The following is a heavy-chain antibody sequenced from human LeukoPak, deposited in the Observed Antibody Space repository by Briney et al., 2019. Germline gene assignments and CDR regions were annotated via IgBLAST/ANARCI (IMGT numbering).Heavy chain of an antibody. V-gene: IGHV3-30*18. CDR3: AKGARGDTVTSIVGLNWFDP. Sequence: PGGSLRLSCAASGFNFYNFAMSWVRQAPGKGLEWVAVISYDGSHKYYADSVKGRFSISRDNSKNTLYLQMNSLRADDTAVYYCAKGARGDTVTSIVGLNWFDPWGQGTLVTVSS. CDR1: GFNFYNFA. D-gene: IGHD4-17*01. J-gene: IGHJ5*02. CDR2: ISYDGSHK.